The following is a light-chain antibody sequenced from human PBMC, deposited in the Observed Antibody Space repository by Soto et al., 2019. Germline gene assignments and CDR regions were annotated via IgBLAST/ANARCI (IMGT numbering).Light chain of an antibody. CDR1: QSVTSN. CDR3: QQYNNWPPIT. J-gene: IGKJ5*01. Sequence: EIVLTQSPDTLAVSPGEVATLSCWASQSVTSNLACYQQKRGQAPRLLIYAASTRATGVPAGFSGSGSGTEFTLTISSLQSEDFAVYYCQQYNNWPPITFGQGTRLEIK. CDR2: AAS. V-gene: IGKV3D-15*01.